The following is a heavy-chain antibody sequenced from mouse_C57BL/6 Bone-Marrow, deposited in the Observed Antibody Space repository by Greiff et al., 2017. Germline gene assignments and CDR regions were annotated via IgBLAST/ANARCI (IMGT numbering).Heavy chain of an antibody. CDR3: AGGGSSPYYAMDY. CDR2: ISSGSSTI. Sequence: EVQLVESGGGLVKPGGSLKLSCAASGFTFSDYGMHWVRQAPEKGLEWVAYISSGSSTIYYADTVKGRITISRDNAKNTLFLQMTSLRSEDTAMYYCAGGGSSPYYAMDYWGQGTSVTVSS. V-gene: IGHV5-17*01. D-gene: IGHD1-1*01. CDR1: GFTFSDYG. J-gene: IGHJ4*01.